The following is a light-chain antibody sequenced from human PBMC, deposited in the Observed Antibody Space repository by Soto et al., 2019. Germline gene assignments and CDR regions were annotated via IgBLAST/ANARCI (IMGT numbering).Light chain of an antibody. CDR1: QSVTSNY. Sequence: EVVLTQSPGTLSLSPGERATLSCRASQSVTSNYLAWYQQKPGQAPRLLIYGASTRAPVIPDRFSGRGSGTDFTLTISRLEPEDFVVYYCQQYGSSPGTFGQGTKVEIK. J-gene: IGKJ1*01. CDR2: GAS. CDR3: QQYGSSPGT. V-gene: IGKV3-20*01.